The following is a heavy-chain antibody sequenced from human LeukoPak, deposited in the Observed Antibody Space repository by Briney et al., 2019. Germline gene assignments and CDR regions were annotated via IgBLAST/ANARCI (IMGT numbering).Heavy chain of an antibody. CDR1: GFTFSSYW. CDR3: ARVLWPYYYYYGMDV. Sequence: GGSLRLSCAASGFTFSSYWMHWVRQAPGKGLVWVSRINGDGSSTSYADSVKGRFTISRDNAKNTLYLQMNSLRAEDTTVYYCARVLWPYYYYYGMDVWGKGTTVTVSS. D-gene: IGHD2-21*01. J-gene: IGHJ6*04. CDR2: INGDGSST. V-gene: IGHV3-74*01.